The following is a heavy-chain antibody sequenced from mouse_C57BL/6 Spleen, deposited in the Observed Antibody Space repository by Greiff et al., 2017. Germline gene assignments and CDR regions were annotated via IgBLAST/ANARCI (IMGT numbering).Heavy chain of an antibody. CDR2: IDPENGDT. D-gene: IGHD2-4*01. Sequence: VQLQQSGAELVRPGASVKLSCTASGFNIKDDYMHWVKQRPEQGLEWIGWIDPENGDTEYASKFQGKATITADTSSNTAYLQLSSLTSEDTAVDYCTTGGLRDAYWGQGTLVTVSA. J-gene: IGHJ3*01. CDR1: GFNIKDDY. V-gene: IGHV14-4*01. CDR3: TTGGLRDAY.